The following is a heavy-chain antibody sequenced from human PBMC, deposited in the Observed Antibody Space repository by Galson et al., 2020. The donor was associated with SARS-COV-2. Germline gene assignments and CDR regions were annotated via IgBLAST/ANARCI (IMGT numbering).Heavy chain of an antibody. CDR1: GFTFSDYY. Sequence: NSGGSLRLSCAASGFTFSDYYMSWIRQAPGKGLEWVSYISSSGSTIYYADSVKGRFTISRDNAKNSLYLQMNSLRAEDTAVYYCASDKNPYYYYYGMDVWGQGTTVTVSS. CDR2: ISSSGSTI. J-gene: IGHJ6*02. CDR3: ASDKNPYYYYYGMDV. V-gene: IGHV3-11*01.